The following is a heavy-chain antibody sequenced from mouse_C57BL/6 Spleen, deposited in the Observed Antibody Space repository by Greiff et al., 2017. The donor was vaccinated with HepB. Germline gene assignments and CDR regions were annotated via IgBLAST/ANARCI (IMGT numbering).Heavy chain of an antibody. Sequence: EVQLQQSGPELVKPGASVKIPCKASGYTFTDYNMDWVKQSHGKSLEWIGDINPNNGGTIYNQKFKGKATLTVGKSSSTAYMELRSLTSEDTAVYYCARCPFYSNCVGYFDYWGQGTTLTVSS. D-gene: IGHD2-5*01. J-gene: IGHJ2*01. V-gene: IGHV1-18*01. CDR3: ARCPFYSNCVGYFDY. CDR1: GYTFTDYN. CDR2: INPNNGGT.